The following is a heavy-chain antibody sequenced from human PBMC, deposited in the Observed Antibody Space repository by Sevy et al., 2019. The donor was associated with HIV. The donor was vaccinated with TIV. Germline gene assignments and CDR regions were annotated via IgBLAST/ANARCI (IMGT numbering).Heavy chain of an antibody. D-gene: IGHD1-1*01. J-gene: IGHJ4*02. V-gene: IGHV3-23*01. Sequence: GGSLGLSCAASGFTFSSYAMSWVRQAPGKGLEWVSGISGSGYSTYYADSVKGRFTISRDNSKNTLYLQMNSLRAEDTAVYYCAKERGVPWGAYYFDYWGQGTLVTVSS. CDR1: GFTFSSYA. CDR3: AKERGVPWGAYYFDY. CDR2: ISGSGYST.